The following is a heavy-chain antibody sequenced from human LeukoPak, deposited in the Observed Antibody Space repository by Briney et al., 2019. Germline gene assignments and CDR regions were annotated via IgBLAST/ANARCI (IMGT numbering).Heavy chain of an antibody. CDR3: ARASGIMVRGPQQGYYGMDV. CDR2: ISYDGSNK. V-gene: IGHV3-30*03. D-gene: IGHD3-10*01. Sequence: GGSLRLSCAASGVTFSSYGMHWVRQAPGKGLEWVAVISYDGSNKYYADSVKGRFTISRDNSKNTLYLQMNSLRAEDTAVYYCARASGIMVRGPQQGYYGMDVWGQGTTVTVSS. CDR1: GVTFSSYG. J-gene: IGHJ6*02.